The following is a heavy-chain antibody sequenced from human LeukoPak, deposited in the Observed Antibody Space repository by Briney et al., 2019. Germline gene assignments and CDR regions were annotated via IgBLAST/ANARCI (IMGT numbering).Heavy chain of an antibody. J-gene: IGHJ4*02. CDR1: GDSISSGYY. CDR2: IYHSGSV. Sequence: SETLSLTCTVSGDSISSGYYWGWIRQPPGKGLEWIGSIYHSGSVYFNPSLKSRVTISVDTSNNQFSLKLSSVTAADTAVYYCASTITVTTDYWGQGTLVTVSS. CDR3: ASTITVTTDY. D-gene: IGHD4-17*01. V-gene: IGHV4-38-2*02.